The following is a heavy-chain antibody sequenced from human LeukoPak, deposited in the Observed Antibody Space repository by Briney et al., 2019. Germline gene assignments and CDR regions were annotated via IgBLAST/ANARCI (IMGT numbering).Heavy chain of an antibody. V-gene: IGHV3-30*02. CDR3: AKDPRAYCGGDCYMYYFDY. Sequence: GGSLRLSCAASGFTFSSYGMHWVRRAPGKGLEWVAFIRYDGSNKYYADSVKGRFTISRDNSKNTLYLQMNSLRAEDTAVYYCAKDPRAYCGGDCYMYYFDYWGQGTLVTVSS. CDR1: GFTFSSYG. CDR2: IRYDGSNK. J-gene: IGHJ4*02. D-gene: IGHD2-21*02.